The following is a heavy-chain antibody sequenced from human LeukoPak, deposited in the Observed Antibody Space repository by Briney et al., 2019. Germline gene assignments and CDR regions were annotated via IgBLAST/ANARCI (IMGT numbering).Heavy chain of an antibody. D-gene: IGHD6-19*01. CDR2: IYYSGST. V-gene: IGHV4-30-4*01. J-gene: IGHJ5*02. Sequence: PSETLSLTCTVSGGSISSGDYYWSWIRQPPGKGLEWIGYIYYSGSTYYNPSLKSRVTISVDTSKNQFSLKLRSVTAADTAVYYCARVGIAVAGTIVWFDPWGQGTLVTVSS. CDR1: GGSISSGDYY. CDR3: ARVGIAVAGTIVWFDP.